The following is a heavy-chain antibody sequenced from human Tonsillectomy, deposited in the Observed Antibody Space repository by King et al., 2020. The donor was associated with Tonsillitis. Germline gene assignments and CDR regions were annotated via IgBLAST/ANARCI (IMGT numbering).Heavy chain of an antibody. V-gene: IGHV3-30*14. CDR3: AREEGQHLVQDAFDI. CDR2: ISYDGSNN. CDR1: RFIFSTYT. J-gene: IGHJ3*02. D-gene: IGHD6-13*01. Sequence: VQLVESGGGVVQPGRSLRLSCEASRFIFSTYTMHWVRQAPGKGLEWVTVISYDGSNNNYADSVKGRFTISRDNSKNTLYLQMNSLRPEDTAVYYCAREEGQHLVQDAFDIWGQGTKVTVSS.